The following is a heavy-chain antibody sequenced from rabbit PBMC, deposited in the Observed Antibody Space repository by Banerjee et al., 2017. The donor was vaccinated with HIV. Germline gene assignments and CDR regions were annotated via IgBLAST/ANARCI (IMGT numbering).Heavy chain of an antibody. V-gene: IGHV1S40*01. D-gene: IGHD4-1*01. CDR2: IYTSTDST. CDR3: VRHNSGLTL. J-gene: IGHJ4*01. Sequence: QSLEESGGDLVKPGASLTLTCTASGFSLSSGYYMCWVRQAPGKGLEWIACIYTSTDSTWYASCVNGRFTISKTSSTTVDLKMTSLTAADTATYFCVRHNSGLTLWGPGTLVTVS. CDR1: GFSLSSGYY.